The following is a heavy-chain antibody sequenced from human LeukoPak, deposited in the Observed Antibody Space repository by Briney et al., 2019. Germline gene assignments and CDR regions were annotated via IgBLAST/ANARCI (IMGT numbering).Heavy chain of an antibody. Sequence: ASVKVSCKASGGTFSSYAISWVRQPPGQGLEWMGGIIPIFGTANYAQKFQGRVTITADESTSTAYMELSSLRSEDTAAYYCAREARLTAHFDYWGQGTLVTVSS. J-gene: IGHJ4*02. D-gene: IGHD2-21*02. V-gene: IGHV1-69*13. CDR2: IIPIFGTA. CDR3: AREARLTAHFDY. CDR1: GGTFSSYA.